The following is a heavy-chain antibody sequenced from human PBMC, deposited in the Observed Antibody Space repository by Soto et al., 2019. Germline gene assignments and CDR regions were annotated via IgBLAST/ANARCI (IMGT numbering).Heavy chain of an antibody. V-gene: IGHV4-39*01. CDR2: VYYSGRT. J-gene: IGHJ4*02. CDR1: GESLSRSSYY. CDR3: ARQRTPVVTQAYFDH. Sequence: LXLTCIVTGESLSRSSYYWSLILQPPGKGLEWIGSVYYSGRTYYNPSFKSRVTISIDTSKNQFSLKLSSVTATDTAVYYCARQRTPVVTQAYFDHWGQGALVTVSS. D-gene: IGHD2-21*02.